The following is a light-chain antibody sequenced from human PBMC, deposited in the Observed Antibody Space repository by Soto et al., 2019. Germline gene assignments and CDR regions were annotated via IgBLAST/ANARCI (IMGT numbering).Light chain of an antibody. CDR1: QSVGSY. Sequence: EIVLTQSPATLSLSPGERATLSCRASQSVGSYLAWYQQKPGQAPRLLIYGTSNRATGIPGRFSGSGSETDFTLTISSLEPEDCGVYYCQHRGKGPRTFGQGTKLEIK. CDR3: QHRGKGPRT. CDR2: GTS. V-gene: IGKV3-11*01. J-gene: IGKJ2*01.